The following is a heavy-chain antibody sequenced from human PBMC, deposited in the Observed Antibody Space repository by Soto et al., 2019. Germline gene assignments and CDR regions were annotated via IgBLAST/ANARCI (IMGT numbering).Heavy chain of an antibody. CDR3: AAGGYDYIWGSYRYTPFDY. Sequence: QMQLVQSGPEVKKPGTSVKVSCKASGFTFTSSAMQWVRQARGQRLEWIGWIVVGSGNTNYAQKLQERVTITRDMSTSTAYMELSSLRSEDTAVYYCAAGGYDYIWGSYRYTPFDYWGQGTLVTVSS. V-gene: IGHV1-58*02. CDR2: IVVGSGNT. J-gene: IGHJ4*02. D-gene: IGHD3-16*02. CDR1: GFTFTSSA.